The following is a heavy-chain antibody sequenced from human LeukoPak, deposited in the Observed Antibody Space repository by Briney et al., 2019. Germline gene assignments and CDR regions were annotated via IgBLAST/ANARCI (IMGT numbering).Heavy chain of an antibody. Sequence: PSETLSLTCTVSGGSISSGSFYWSWIRQPAGKGLEWIGRIYSSGSTSYSPSLRSRVTISVDRSKNQFSLRLSSVTAADTAVYFCASMIFGENGYFDYWGQGTLVTVSS. V-gene: IGHV4-61*02. CDR1: GGSISSGSFY. CDR3: ASMIFGENGYFDY. D-gene: IGHD3/OR15-3a*01. J-gene: IGHJ4*02. CDR2: IYSSGST.